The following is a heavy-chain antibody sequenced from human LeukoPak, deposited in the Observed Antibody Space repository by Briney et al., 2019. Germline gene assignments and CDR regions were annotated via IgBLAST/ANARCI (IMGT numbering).Heavy chain of an antibody. J-gene: IGHJ4*02. D-gene: IGHD1-26*01. V-gene: IGHV1-2*02. CDR3: ARWEGWELLLYYDY. Sequence: GASVKVSCKASGYTFTGYYMHWVRQAPGQGLEWMGWIYPNSGGTNYAQKFQGRVTMTRDTSISTAYMELSRLRSDDTAVYYCARWEGWELLLYYDYWGQGTLVTVSS. CDR1: GYTFTGYY. CDR2: IYPNSGGT.